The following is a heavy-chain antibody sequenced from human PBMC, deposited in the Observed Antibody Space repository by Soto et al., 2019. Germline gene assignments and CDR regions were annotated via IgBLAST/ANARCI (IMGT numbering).Heavy chain of an antibody. Sequence: QVQLMQSGAEVKKPGASVKVSCKASGDTFTDYYIHWVRQAPGQGLEWMGTVNPSGGHTTYAQHFLGRVTMTRYTSTSTLDMELTSLTSDDTAIYYCARGGHVVVVTAAFDYWGQGTLVTVSS. D-gene: IGHD2-21*02. CDR2: VNPSGGHT. V-gene: IGHV1-46*01. CDR3: ARGGHVVVVTAAFDY. CDR1: GDTFTDYY. J-gene: IGHJ4*02.